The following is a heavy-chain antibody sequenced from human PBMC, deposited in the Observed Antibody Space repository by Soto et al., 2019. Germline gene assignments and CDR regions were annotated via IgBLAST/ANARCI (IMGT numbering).Heavy chain of an antibody. V-gene: IGHV1-69*01. CDR1: GGTFSNYA. D-gene: IGHD2-8*02. CDR3: ASPTGKLDY. CDR2: IVPIFGTA. Sequence: QVQLVQSGAEVKKPGSSVKVSCRTSGGTFSNYAISWVRQAPGQGLEWMGVIVPIFGTATYAQKFQGRVTITADESTSTAYMELSSLRSDDTAVYYCASPTGKLDYWGQGTLVTVSS. J-gene: IGHJ4*02.